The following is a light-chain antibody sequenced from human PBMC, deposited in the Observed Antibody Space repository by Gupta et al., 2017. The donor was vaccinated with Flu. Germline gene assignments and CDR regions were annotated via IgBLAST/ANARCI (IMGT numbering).Light chain of an antibody. J-gene: IGKJ2*03. CDR3: QHYGSSYS. Sequence: EIVLTQSPGTLSFPPGERVTLSCRASQTINNNYLAWYQQRPGQAPRLLIYGASARATDIPDRFSGGGSGTDFTLTISRLEPEDFAVYYCQHYGSSYSFGQGTKLEIK. V-gene: IGKV3-20*01. CDR1: QTINNNY. CDR2: GAS.